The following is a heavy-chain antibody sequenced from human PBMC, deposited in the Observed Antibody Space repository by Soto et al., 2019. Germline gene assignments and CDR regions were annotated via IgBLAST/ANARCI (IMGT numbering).Heavy chain of an antibody. V-gene: IGHV6-1*01. CDR2: TYYRSKWYN. CDR1: GDSVSSNSAA. CDR3: AKGDNLGPKTGYAFDP. D-gene: IGHD5-12*01. Sequence: SQTLSLTCAIPGDSVSSNSAAWNWIRQSPSRGLEWLGRTYYRSKWYNDYAVSMKSRIIINPDTSNNQFSLQLNSVTPEDTAVYFCAKGDNLGPKTGYAFDPWGQGIMVTVSS. J-gene: IGHJ5*02.